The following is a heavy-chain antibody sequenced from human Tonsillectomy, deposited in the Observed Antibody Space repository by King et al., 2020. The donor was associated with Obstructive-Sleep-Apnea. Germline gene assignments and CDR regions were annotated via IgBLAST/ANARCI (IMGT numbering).Heavy chain of an antibody. CDR2: ISHSGST. Sequence: VQLQESGPGLVKPSGTLSLTCTVSGGSISSTNWWNWVRQPPGKGLEWIGEISHSGSTNYNPSLKSRVAISEDNSKNQLSLRLSSVTAADTAVYYCAREPRSGSYYFDYWGQGTLVTVSS. CDR1: GGSISSTNW. D-gene: IGHD3-10*01. J-gene: IGHJ4*02. V-gene: IGHV4-4*02. CDR3: AREPRSGSYYFDY.